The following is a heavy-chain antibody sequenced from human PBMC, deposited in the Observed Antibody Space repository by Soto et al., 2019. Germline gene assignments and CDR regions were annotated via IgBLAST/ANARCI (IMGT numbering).Heavy chain of an antibody. CDR2: ISSSGSTI. D-gene: IGHD6-13*01. J-gene: IGHJ5*02. CDR3: ARGMSSSWYRGKNWFDP. Sequence: GGSLRLSCAASGFTFSDYYMSWIRQAPGKGLEWVSYISSSGSTIYYADSVKGRFTISRDNATNSLYLQMNSLRAEDTAVYYCARGMSSSWYRGKNWFDPWGQGTLVTVSS. CDR1: GFTFSDYY. V-gene: IGHV3-11*01.